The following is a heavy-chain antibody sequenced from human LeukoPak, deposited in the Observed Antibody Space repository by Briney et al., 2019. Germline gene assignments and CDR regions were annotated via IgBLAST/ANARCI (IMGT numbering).Heavy chain of an antibody. CDR1: GGSVSSYY. D-gene: IGHD1-26*01. CDR3: ARGNRVGATIGY. Sequence: SETLSLTCTVSGGSVSSYYWNWIRQPPGKGLEWIGEINHSGSTNYNPSLKSRVTISVDTSKNQFSLKLSSVTAADTAVYYCARGNRVGATIGYWGQGTLVTVSS. V-gene: IGHV4-34*01. J-gene: IGHJ4*02. CDR2: INHSGST.